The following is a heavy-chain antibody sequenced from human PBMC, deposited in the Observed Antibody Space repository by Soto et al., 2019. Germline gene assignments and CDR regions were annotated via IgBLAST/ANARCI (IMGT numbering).Heavy chain of an antibody. Sequence: QVQLVQCGAEVKKPGASVKVSFKASGYTFTSYGIRWVRQDPGQGREWMGWISAYNVNTKYAQKLQGRVTMTTDTSTSTAYRELRSLRSDDTAVYYCARTGGDFDDWGQGTLVTVSS. CDR1: GYTFTSYG. CDR3: ARTGGDFDD. D-gene: IGHD3-16*01. J-gene: IGHJ4*02. V-gene: IGHV1-18*01. CDR2: ISAYNVNT.